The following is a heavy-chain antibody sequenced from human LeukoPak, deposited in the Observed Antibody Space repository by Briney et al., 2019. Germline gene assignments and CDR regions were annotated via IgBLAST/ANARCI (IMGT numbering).Heavy chain of an antibody. CDR2: IRNDGSNK. CDR1: GVTFSNYGISSYG. CDR3: ARDKGTSYLSSFDY. V-gene: IGHV3-30*02. J-gene: IGHJ4*02. D-gene: IGHD6-6*01. Sequence: PGGSLRLSCEASGVTFSNYGISSYGMHWVRQAPGKGLEWVASIRNDGSNKHYADSVKGRFTISRDNSKNTLFLQMNSLRAEDTAVYYCARDKGTSYLSSFDYWGQGTLVTVSS.